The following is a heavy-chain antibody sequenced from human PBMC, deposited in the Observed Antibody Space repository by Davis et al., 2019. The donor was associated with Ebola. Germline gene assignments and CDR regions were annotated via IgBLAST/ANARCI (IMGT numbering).Heavy chain of an antibody. CDR1: GGSFSGYY. J-gene: IGHJ6*02. CDR3: ASGGSGGYGMDV. V-gene: IGHV4-34*01. D-gene: IGHD3-10*01. CDR2: INHSGST. Sequence: MPSETLSLTCAVYGGSFSGYYWSWIRQPPGKGLEWIGEINHSGSTNYNPSPKSRVTISVDTSKNQFSLKLSSVTAADTAVYYCASGGSGGYGMDVWGQGTTVTVSS.